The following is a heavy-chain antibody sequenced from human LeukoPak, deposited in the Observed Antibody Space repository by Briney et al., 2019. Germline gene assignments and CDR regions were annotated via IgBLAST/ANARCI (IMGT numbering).Heavy chain of an antibody. V-gene: IGHV4-4*02. Sequence: SGTLSLTCSVSGGSITSGTWWSWVRQPTGQGLEWIGEIYHSGSTNYNPSLKSRAAISIDKSKNQFSLKLTSVTAADTAVYYCARLRCSSTSCPDYYYYYMDVWGKGTTVTVSS. D-gene: IGHD2-2*01. CDR1: GGSITSGTW. CDR3: ARLRCSSTSCPDYYYYYMDV. CDR2: IYHSGST. J-gene: IGHJ6*03.